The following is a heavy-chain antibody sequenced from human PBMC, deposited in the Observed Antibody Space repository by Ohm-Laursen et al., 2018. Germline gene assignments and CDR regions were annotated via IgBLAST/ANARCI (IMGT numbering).Heavy chain of an antibody. V-gene: IGHV4-59*08. CDR3: ARQEGYCSSTSCYEVWFDP. J-gene: IGHJ5*02. Sequence: GTLSLTCTVSGGAISNYYWSWIRQPPGKGLEWIGHINYSGNTNYNPSLKSRVPISVDTSKNQFSLKLSSVTAADTAVYYCARQEGYCSSTSCYEVWFDPWGQGTLVTVSS. D-gene: IGHD2-2*01. CDR1: GGAISNYY. CDR2: INYSGNT.